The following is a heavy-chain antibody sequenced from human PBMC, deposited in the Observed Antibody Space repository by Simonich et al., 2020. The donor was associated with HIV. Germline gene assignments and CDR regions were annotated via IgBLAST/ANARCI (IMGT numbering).Heavy chain of an antibody. J-gene: IGHJ4*02. V-gene: IGHV4-34*01. Sequence: QVHLQQWGAGLLKPSETLSLTCAVYGGSFSGYYWSWIRQPPGKGLEWVGEINHSGSTDYNPSLKSRVTISVDTSKNQFSLKLSSVTAADTGVYYFARRTGYDLDSWGQGTLVTVSS. CDR2: INHSGST. CDR1: GGSFSGYY. CDR3: ARRTGYDLDS. D-gene: IGHD5-12*01.